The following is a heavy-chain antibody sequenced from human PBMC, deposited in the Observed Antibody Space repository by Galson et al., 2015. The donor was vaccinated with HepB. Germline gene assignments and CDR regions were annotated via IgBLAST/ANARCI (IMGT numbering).Heavy chain of an antibody. CDR3: ARDFLLAPTSGTLFDY. Sequence: SVKVSCKASGYTFTSYGISWVRQAPGQGLEWMGWISAYNGNTNYAQKLQGRVTMTTDTSTSTAYMELRSLRSDDTAVYYCARDFLLAPTSGTLFDYWGQGTLVTVSS. D-gene: IGHD1-26*01. CDR1: GYTFTSYG. V-gene: IGHV1-18*01. CDR2: ISAYNGNT. J-gene: IGHJ4*02.